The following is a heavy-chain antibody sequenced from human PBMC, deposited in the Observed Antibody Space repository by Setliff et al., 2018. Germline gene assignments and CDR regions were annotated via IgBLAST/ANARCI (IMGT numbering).Heavy chain of an antibody. V-gene: IGHV3-23*01. Sequence: PGGSLRLSCAASGFTFSSYAISWVRQAPGKGLVWVSAISGGGGYTYYVDSVKGRFTISRDNSKNTLYLQMNSLRAEDTAVYYCAGARGGLIYMDVWGKGTTVTVSS. J-gene: IGHJ6*03. CDR2: ISGGGGYT. CDR3: AGARGGLIYMDV. CDR1: GFTFSSYA. D-gene: IGHD2-15*01.